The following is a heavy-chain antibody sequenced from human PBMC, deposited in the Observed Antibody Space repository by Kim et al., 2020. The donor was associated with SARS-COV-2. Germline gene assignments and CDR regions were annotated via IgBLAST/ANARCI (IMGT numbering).Heavy chain of an antibody. Sequence: GGSLRLSCAASGFTFSSYEMNWVRQAPGKGLEWVSYISSSGSTIYYADSVKGRFTISRDNAKNSLYLQMNSLRAEDTAVYYCARGGYSSGWWSSQFDYWGQGTLVTVSS. CDR2: ISSSGSTI. CDR3: ARGGYSSGWWSSQFDY. V-gene: IGHV3-48*03. CDR1: GFTFSSYE. J-gene: IGHJ4*02. D-gene: IGHD6-19*01.